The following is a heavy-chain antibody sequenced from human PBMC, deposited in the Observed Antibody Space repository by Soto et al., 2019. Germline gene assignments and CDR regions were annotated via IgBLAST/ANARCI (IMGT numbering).Heavy chain of an antibody. D-gene: IGHD2-2*02. J-gene: IGHJ6*02. V-gene: IGHV1-69*01. CDR1: GGTFSSYA. CDR2: IIPIFGTA. Sequence: QVQLVQSGAEVKKPGSSVKVSCKASGGTFSSYAISWVRQAPGQGLEWMGGIIPIFGTANYAQKFQGRVTITADESTSTAYMELSSLRSEDTAVYYCARTTHNIVVVPAAIGYDFWSGYYLDYYYGMDVWGQGTTVTVSS. CDR3: ARTTHNIVVVPAAIGYDFWSGYYLDYYYGMDV.